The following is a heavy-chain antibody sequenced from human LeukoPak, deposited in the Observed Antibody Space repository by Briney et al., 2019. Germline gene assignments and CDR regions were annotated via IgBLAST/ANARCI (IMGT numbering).Heavy chain of an antibody. Sequence: SETLSLTCAVSGYSISSGYYWGWIRPPPGKGLEWIGSIYHCGSTYYNPSLKSRVTISVDTSKNQFSLKLSSVTAADTAVYYCARDMMWFGELSQGSYYFDYWGQGTLVTVSS. CDR2: IYHCGST. CDR3: ARDMMWFGELSQGSYYFDY. J-gene: IGHJ4*02. D-gene: IGHD3-10*01. V-gene: IGHV4-38-2*02. CDR1: GYSISSGYY.